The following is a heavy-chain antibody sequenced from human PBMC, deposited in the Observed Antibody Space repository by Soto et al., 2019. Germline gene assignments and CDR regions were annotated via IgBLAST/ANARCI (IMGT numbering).Heavy chain of an antibody. V-gene: IGHV1-58*01. CDR2: IVGGSGNT. J-gene: IGHJ6*02. D-gene: IGHD1-26*01. CDR3: AARRSGLYAMDV. CDR1: GFTFSTSA. Sequence: RASVKVSCKASGFTFSTSAVQWVRQARGQRPEWMGWIVGGSGNTNYAQNSQERVIITRDMSTSIVYMELSSLRSDDTAVYFCAARRSGLYAMDVWGQGTTVTVSS.